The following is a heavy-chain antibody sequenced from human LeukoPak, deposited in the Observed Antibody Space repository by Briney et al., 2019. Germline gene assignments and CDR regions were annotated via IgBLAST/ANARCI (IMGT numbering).Heavy chain of an antibody. Sequence: YPSETLSLTCTVSGGSISSSSYYWGWLRQPPGKGLEWIGSIYYSGSTYYNPSLKGRVTISVDTSKNQFSLKLSSVTAADTAVYYCAYGNRAYYYDSSGYYSSLNWFDPWGQGTLVTVSS. CDR1: GGSISSSSYY. J-gene: IGHJ5*02. D-gene: IGHD3-22*01. CDR3: AYGNRAYYYDSSGYYSSLNWFDP. CDR2: IYYSGST. V-gene: IGHV4-39*07.